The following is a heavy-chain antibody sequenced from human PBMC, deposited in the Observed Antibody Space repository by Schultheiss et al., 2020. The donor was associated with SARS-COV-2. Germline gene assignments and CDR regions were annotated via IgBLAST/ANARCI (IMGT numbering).Heavy chain of an antibody. D-gene: IGHD3-16*02. V-gene: IGHV2-5*01. CDR3: AHRPGMITFGGVII. CDR1: GFSLSTSGVG. J-gene: IGHJ4*02. Sequence: SGPTLVKPTQTLTLTCTFSGFSLSTSGVGVGWIRQPPGKALEWLALIYWNDDKRYSTSLKTRLTISKDTSKNQVVLTMTNMDPVDTATYYCAHRPGMITFGGVIIWGQGTLVTVSS. CDR2: IYWNDDK.